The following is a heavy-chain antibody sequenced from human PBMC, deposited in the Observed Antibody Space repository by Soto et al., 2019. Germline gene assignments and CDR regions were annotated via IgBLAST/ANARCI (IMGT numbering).Heavy chain of an antibody. V-gene: IGHV3-23*01. CDR3: AKAATSYYDRSGYFDY. J-gene: IGHJ4*02. CDR1: GFTFSSYA. CDR2: ISGSGGST. Sequence: GGSLRLSCAASGFTFSSYAMSWVRQAPGKGLEWVSAISGSGGSTYYADSVKGRSTISRDNSKNTLYLQMNSLRAEDTAVYYCAKAATSYYDRSGYFDYWGQGTLVTVSS. D-gene: IGHD3-22*01.